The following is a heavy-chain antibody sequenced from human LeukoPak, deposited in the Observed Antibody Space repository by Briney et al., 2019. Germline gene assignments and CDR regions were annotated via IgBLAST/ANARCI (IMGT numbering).Heavy chain of an antibody. D-gene: IGHD3-10*01. Sequence: PGGSLRLSCAASGFTFDDYAMHWVRQAPEKGLEWVSGISWNSGSIGYADSVKGRFTISRDNAKNSLHLQMNSLRAEDTALYYCARSSGSYYPFDYWGQGTLVTVSS. CDR3: ARSSGSYYPFDY. J-gene: IGHJ4*02. CDR1: GFTFDDYA. V-gene: IGHV3-9*01. CDR2: ISWNSGSI.